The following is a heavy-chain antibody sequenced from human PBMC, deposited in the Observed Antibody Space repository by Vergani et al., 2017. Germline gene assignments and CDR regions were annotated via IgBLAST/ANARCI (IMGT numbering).Heavy chain of an antibody. CDR1: GFALNRHA. V-gene: IGHV3-30-3*01. Sequence: QVQLVESGGGVVQPGTSLRLSCVVSGFALNRHAMYWVRQAPGKGLEWVVGISYDGSNKYYADSVKGRFTISRDNSKNTLYLQMNSLRAEVTAVYYCARDGHTMGYCSSTSCPVDYWGQGTLVTVSS. CDR2: ISYDGSNK. CDR3: ARDGHTMGYCSSTSCPVDY. D-gene: IGHD2-2*01. J-gene: IGHJ4*02.